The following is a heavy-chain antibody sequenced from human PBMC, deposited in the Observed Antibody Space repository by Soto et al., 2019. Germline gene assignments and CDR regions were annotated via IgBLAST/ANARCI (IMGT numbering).Heavy chain of an antibody. Sequence: SETLSLTCTVSGGSISSSSYYWGWIRQPPGKGLEWIGSIYYSGSTYYNPSLKSRVTISVDTSKNQFSLKLSSVTAADTAVYYCARKPPVAGTKYWGQRTLVTVSS. D-gene: IGHD6-19*01. J-gene: IGHJ4*02. V-gene: IGHV4-39*01. CDR3: ARKPPVAGTKY. CDR1: GGSISSSSYY. CDR2: IYYSGST.